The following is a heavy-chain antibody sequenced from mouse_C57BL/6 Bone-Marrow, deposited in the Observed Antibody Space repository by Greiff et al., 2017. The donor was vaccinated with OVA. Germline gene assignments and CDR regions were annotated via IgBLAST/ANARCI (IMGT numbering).Heavy chain of an antibody. D-gene: IGHD1-1*01. V-gene: IGHV1-82*01. CDR1: GYAFSRSW. Sequence: QLQQSGPELLKPGASVKISCKASGYAFSRSWLTWVPPRTVTGLSFIFRIYPGDGDTNYNGKFKGKATLTADKSSSTAYMQLSSLTSEDSAVDVGANYYGSSPDWYVDVWGTGTTGTVSS. J-gene: IGHJ1*03. CDR3: ANYYGSSPDWYVDV. CDR2: IYPGDGDT.